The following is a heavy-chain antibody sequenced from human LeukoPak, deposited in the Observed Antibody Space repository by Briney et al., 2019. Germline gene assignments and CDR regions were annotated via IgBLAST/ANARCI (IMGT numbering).Heavy chain of an antibody. J-gene: IGHJ4*02. V-gene: IGHV4-59*08. D-gene: IGHD2-15*01. Sequence: SETLSLTCTVSGGSIRSYYWSWIRQPPGKGLEWIGYIYYSGSTNYNPSLKSRVTISVDTSKNQFSLKLSSVTAADTAAYYCARQRGGNARSHFDYWGQGTLVTVSS. CDR1: GGSIRSYY. CDR2: IYYSGST. CDR3: ARQRGGNARSHFDY.